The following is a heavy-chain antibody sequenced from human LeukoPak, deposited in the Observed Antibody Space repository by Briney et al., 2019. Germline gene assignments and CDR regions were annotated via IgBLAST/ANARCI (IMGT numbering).Heavy chain of an antibody. V-gene: IGHV3-7*03. CDR1: EFSFSSYW. CDR2: IKEDGSEK. J-gene: IGHJ4*02. Sequence: PGGSLRLSCVASEFSFSSYWMSWVRQAPGKGLEWVANIKEDGSEKYYVDAVKGRFTISRDNAKNSLYLQMNSLRAEDTAVYYCAKEAYYFDYWGQGTLVTVSS. CDR3: AKEAYYFDY.